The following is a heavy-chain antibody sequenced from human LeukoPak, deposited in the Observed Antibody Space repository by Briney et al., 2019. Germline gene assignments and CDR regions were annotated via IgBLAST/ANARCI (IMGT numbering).Heavy chain of an antibody. J-gene: IGHJ4*02. Sequence: SETLSLTCTVSGXSISSSSYYWGWIRQPPGKGLEWIGSIYYSGSTYYNPSLKSRVTISVDTSKNQFSLKLSSVTAADTAVYYCARQFDSSGYYYFDYWGQGTLVIVSS. CDR3: ARQFDSSGYYYFDY. V-gene: IGHV4-39*01. CDR2: IYYSGST. D-gene: IGHD3-22*01. CDR1: GXSISSSSYY.